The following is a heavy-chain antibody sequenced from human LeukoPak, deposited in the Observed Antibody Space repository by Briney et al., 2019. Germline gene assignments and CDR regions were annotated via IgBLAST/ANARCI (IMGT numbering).Heavy chain of an antibody. CDR1: GFPFSIDA. Sequence: SGGSLRLSCAASGFPFSIDAMSWVRQAPGKGVEWVSGISGTGGGTFYADSVKGRFSISRDDSINTLYLQMSSLRAEDTAVYYCARFRGSGSHTLYSFDYWGQGSLVTVSS. J-gene: IGHJ4*02. D-gene: IGHD3-10*01. V-gene: IGHV3-23*01. CDR2: ISGTGGGT. CDR3: ARFRGSGSHTLYSFDY.